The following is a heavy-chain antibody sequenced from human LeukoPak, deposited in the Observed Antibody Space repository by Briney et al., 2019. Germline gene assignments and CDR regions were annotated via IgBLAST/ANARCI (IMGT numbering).Heavy chain of an antibody. J-gene: IGHJ4*02. Sequence: SETLSLTCTVSGGYISTYYWSWIRQPPGKGLEWIGYIYYSGTTTYNPSLRSRVTISVDTSKNLFSLKLSSVTAADTAVYYCARGREYSPRWYYYWGQGTLVTVSS. CDR2: IYYSGTT. V-gene: IGHV4-59*01. D-gene: IGHD6-13*01. CDR3: ARGREYSPRWYYY. CDR1: GGYISTYY.